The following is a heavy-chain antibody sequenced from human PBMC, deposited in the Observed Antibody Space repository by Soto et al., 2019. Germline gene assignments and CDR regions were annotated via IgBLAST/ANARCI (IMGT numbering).Heavy chain of an antibody. D-gene: IGHD3-10*01. Sequence: GGSLRLSCAASGFTFSSYGMHWVRQAPGKGLEWVAVIWYDGSNKYYADSVEGRFTISRDNSKNTLYLQMNSLRAEDTAVYYCARDPRMVRGVIRSHYFDYWGQGTLVTVSS. CDR1: GFTFSSYG. V-gene: IGHV3-33*01. CDR2: IWYDGSNK. J-gene: IGHJ4*02. CDR3: ARDPRMVRGVIRSHYFDY.